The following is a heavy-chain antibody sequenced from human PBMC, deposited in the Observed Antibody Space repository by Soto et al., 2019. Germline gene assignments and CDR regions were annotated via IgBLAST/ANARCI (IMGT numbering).Heavy chain of an antibody. Sequence: PSETLSLTCTVSGGSISSHYWSWIRQPPGKGLEWIGYIYYSGSTNYNSSLKSRVTISVDTSKNQFSLKLSSVTAADTAVYYCARDRITIFGVYYMDVWGKGTTVTVSS. CDR3: ARDRITIFGVYYMDV. D-gene: IGHD3-3*01. V-gene: IGHV4-59*11. CDR1: GGSISSHY. CDR2: IYYSGST. J-gene: IGHJ6*03.